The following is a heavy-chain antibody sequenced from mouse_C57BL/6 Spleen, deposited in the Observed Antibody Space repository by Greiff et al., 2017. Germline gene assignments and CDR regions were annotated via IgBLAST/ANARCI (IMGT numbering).Heavy chain of an antibody. CDR1: GFNIKDDY. CDR3: TPSYGSSYGWSFDV. D-gene: IGHD1-1*01. CDR2: IDPENGDT. V-gene: IGHV14-4*01. Sequence: VQLQQSGAELVRPGASVKLSCTASGFNIKDDYMHWVKQRPEQGLEWIGWIDPENGDTEYASKFQGKATITADTSSNTAYLQLSSLTSEDTAVYYCTPSYGSSYGWSFDVWGTGTTVTVSS. J-gene: IGHJ1*03.